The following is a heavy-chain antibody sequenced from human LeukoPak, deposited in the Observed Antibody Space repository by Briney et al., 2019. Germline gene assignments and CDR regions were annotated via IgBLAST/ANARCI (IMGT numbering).Heavy chain of an antibody. CDR1: GYTLTELS. D-gene: IGHD3-10*01. CDR2: FDPEDGET. J-gene: IGHJ4*02. Sequence: ASVKVSCKVSGYTLTELSMHWVRQAPGKGLEWMGGFDPEDGETIYAQKFQGRVTMTEDTSTDTAYMELSSLRSEDTAVYYCATYPVWFGELLSKSPYYFDYWGQGTLVTVSS. CDR3: ATYPVWFGELLSKSPYYFDY. V-gene: IGHV1-24*01.